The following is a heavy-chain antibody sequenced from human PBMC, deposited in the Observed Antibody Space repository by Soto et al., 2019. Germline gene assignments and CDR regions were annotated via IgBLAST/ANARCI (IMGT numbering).Heavy chain of an antibody. D-gene: IGHD1-1*01. CDR3: ARGRNLGGTYLDY. CDR1: GESFSGYY. CDR2: INHSGST. Sequence: QVQLQQWGAGLLKPSETLSLTCAVYGESFSGYYWSWIRQPPGKGLEWIGEINHSGSTNYNPSLKSRVTIPVDTSKNQFSLKLSSVTAADTAVYYCARGRNLGGTYLDYWGQGTLVTVSS. V-gene: IGHV4-34*01. J-gene: IGHJ4*02.